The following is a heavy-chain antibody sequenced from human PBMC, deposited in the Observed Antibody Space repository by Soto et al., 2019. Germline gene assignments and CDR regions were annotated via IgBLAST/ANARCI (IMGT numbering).Heavy chain of an antibody. D-gene: IGHD6-19*01. CDR2: IYYSGST. Sequence: PSETLSLACTVSGGSISSYYWSWIRQPPGKGLERIGYIYYSGSTNYNPSLKSRVTISVDTSKNQFSLKLSSVTAADTAVYYCARVYSSRYTFAYWGQGTLVTVSS. V-gene: IGHV4-59*01. CDR3: ARVYSSRYTFAY. J-gene: IGHJ4*02. CDR1: GGSISSYY.